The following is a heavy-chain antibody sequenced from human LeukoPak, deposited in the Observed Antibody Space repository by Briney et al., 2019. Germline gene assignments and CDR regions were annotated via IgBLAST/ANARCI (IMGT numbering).Heavy chain of an antibody. CDR2: ISPYNGNT. J-gene: IGHJ2*01. V-gene: IGHV1-18*01. CDR3: ARGGWSLDF. Sequence: GASVKVSCKASGYDFTSVGITWVRQAPGQGLEWMGWISPYNGNTRYVQKLQGRVTMTTDTSTSTAYMELRSLRFDDTAVYLCARGGWSLDFWGRGTLVTVSS. D-gene: IGHD3-16*01. CDR1: GYDFTSVG.